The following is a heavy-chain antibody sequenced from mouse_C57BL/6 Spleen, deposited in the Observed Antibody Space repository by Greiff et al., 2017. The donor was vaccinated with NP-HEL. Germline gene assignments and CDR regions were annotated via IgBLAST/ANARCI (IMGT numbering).Heavy chain of an antibody. J-gene: IGHJ4*01. V-gene: IGHV1-39*01. CDR3: ARYPNIGDAMDY. D-gene: IGHD2-14*01. CDR2: INPNYGTT. CDR1: GYSFTDYN. Sequence: VQLKQSGPELVKPGASVKISCKASGYSFTDYNMNWVKQSNGKSLEWIGVINPNYGTTSYNQKFKGKSTLTVDQSSSTATMQPISLTSEDAAVYYCARYPNIGDAMDYWGQGTLVTVSA.